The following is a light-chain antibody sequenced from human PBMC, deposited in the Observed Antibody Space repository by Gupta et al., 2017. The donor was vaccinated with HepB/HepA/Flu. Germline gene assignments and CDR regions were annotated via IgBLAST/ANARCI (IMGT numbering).Light chain of an antibody. CDR3: QQYNKGPRA. J-gene: IGKJ1*01. CDR2: GAA. Sequence: EIVLTQSPATLSVSPGERVSLSCRASQSVSANLAWYQQKPGQPPRLLIYGAATRATGISVRFSGSGSGTDFTLTISSLQSEDSAIYYGQQYNKGPRAFGQGTKVEIK. CDR1: QSVSAN. V-gene: IGKV3-15*01.